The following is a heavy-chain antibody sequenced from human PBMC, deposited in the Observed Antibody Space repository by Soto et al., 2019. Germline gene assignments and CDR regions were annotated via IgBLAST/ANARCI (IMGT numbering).Heavy chain of an antibody. CDR2: INSDGSST. D-gene: IGHD1-1*01. CDR3: ARVDDMATHLLPLDY. V-gene: IGHV3-74*01. J-gene: IGHJ4*02. CDR1: GFTFGNYW. Sequence: PVGSLRLSCAASGFTFGNYWMHWVRQAPGKGLVWVSRINSDGSSTSYADSVKGRFTISRDNAKKTLYLQMNSLRAEDTAVYYCARVDDMATHLLPLDYWGQGTLVTVSS.